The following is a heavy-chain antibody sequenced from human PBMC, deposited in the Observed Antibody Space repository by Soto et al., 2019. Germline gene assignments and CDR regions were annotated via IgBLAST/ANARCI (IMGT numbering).Heavy chain of an antibody. J-gene: IGHJ4*02. Sequence: QAQLVQSGAEVKRPGASVKVSCQASGYTFTNYAIHWVRQAPGQRREWMGWINVVNGNTKYSQRFQVRVTITRDTSASAAYMELRSLTSEDTAVYYCVRWCGHAYGGHFDYWGQGTLVTVSS. CDR1: GYTFTNYA. V-gene: IGHV1-3*01. D-gene: IGHD4-17*01. CDR2: INVVNGNT. CDR3: VRWCGHAYGGHFDY.